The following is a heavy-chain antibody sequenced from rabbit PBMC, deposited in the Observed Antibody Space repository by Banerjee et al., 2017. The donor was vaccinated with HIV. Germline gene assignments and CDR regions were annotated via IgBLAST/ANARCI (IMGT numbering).Heavy chain of an antibody. Sequence: QSLEESGGDLVKPEGSLTLTCTASGFSFNNGYVMCWVRQAPGKGLEWIACINTSSGNTVYASWAKGRFTISKTSSTTVTLQMTSLTAADTATYFCARTAYAGYGFNLWGPGTLVTVS. CDR2: INTSSGNT. CDR3: ARTAYAGYGFNL. D-gene: IGHD7-1*01. CDR1: GFSFNNGYV. V-gene: IGHV1S40*01. J-gene: IGHJ4*01.